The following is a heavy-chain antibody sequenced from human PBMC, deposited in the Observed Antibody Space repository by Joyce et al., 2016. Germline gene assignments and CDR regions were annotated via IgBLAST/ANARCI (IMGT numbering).Heavy chain of an antibody. V-gene: IGHV5-10-1*01. J-gene: IGHJ5*02. Sequence: EVQLVQSGAEVKKPGESLKISCKGSGYNFTNYWISWVRQMPGKGLEWMGMIDPSDSYTNHSPSFRGHVTISVDKSISTAYLQWSSLQASDSAVYYCARLYGSGWTEENWFDPWGQGTLVTVSS. CDR2: IDPSDSYT. CDR1: GYNFTNYW. D-gene: IGHD6-19*01. CDR3: ARLYGSGWTEENWFDP.